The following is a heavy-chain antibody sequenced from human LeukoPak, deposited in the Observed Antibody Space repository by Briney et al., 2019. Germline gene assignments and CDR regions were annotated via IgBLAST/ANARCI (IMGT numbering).Heavy chain of an antibody. CDR2: INPNSGGT. CDR1: GYTFTAYY. Sequence: ASVKVSCKASGYTFTAYYMHWVRQAPGQGLEWMGWINPNSGGTNYAQNFQGRVTMTRDTSISTAYVELNRLRSDDTAVYYCARELEVGASGYWGQGTLVTVSS. D-gene: IGHD1-26*01. V-gene: IGHV1-2*02. J-gene: IGHJ4*02. CDR3: ARELEVGASGY.